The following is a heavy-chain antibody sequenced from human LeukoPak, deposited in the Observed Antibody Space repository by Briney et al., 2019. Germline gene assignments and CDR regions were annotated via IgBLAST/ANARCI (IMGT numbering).Heavy chain of an antibody. CDR3: AREVAPGGFDY. CDR1: GYTFTGYY. J-gene: IGHJ4*02. V-gene: IGHV7-4-1*02. CDR2: FNTNTGNP. D-gene: IGHD4-23*01. Sequence: ASVKVSCKASGYTFTGYYMHWVRQAPGQGLEWMGWFNTNTGNPTYAQGFTGRFVFSLDISVTTAYLQISSLKAEDTAVYYCAREVAPGGFDYWGQGTLVTVSS.